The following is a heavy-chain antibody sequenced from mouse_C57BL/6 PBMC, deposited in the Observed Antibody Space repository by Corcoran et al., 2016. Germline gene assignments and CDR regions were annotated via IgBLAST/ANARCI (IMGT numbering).Heavy chain of an antibody. Sequence: QVQLQQSGAELVRPGASVKLSCKASGYTFTSYGISWVKQRTGQGLEWIGEIYPRSGNTYYNEKFKGKATLTADKSSSTAYMELRSLTSEDSAVYFCARWDYGSSLDYAMDYWGQGTSVTVSS. D-gene: IGHD1-1*01. CDR1: GYTFTSYG. CDR3: ARWDYGSSLDYAMDY. V-gene: IGHV1-81*01. CDR2: IYPRSGNT. J-gene: IGHJ4*01.